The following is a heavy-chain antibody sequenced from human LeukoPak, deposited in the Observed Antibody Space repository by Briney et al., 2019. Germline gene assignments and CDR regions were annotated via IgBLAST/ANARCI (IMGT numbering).Heavy chain of an antibody. J-gene: IGHJ4*02. Sequence: GGSLRLSCAASGFTFSSYSMNWVRQAPGKGLEWVSYISSSSSTIYYADSVKGRFTISRDNSKNSLYLQMNSLRTEDTALYYCAKDPTERWLQITLDYWGQGTLVTVSS. V-gene: IGHV3-48*04. CDR2: ISSSSSTI. D-gene: IGHD5-24*01. CDR1: GFTFSSYS. CDR3: AKDPTERWLQITLDY.